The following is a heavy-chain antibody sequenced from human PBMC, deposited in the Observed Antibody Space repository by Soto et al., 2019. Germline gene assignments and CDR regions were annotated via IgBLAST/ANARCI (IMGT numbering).Heavy chain of an antibody. CDR2: IYYSGST. CDR1: GGSISSGDYY. V-gene: IGHV4-30-4*01. CDR3: ARAIIGITPADSWFDP. D-gene: IGHD3-16*01. J-gene: IGHJ5*02. Sequence: ASETLSLTCTVSGGSISSGDYYWSWIRQPPGKGLEWIGYIYYSGSTYYNPSLKSRVTISVDTSKNQFSLKLSSVTAADTAVYYCARAIIGITPADSWFDPWGQGTLVTVSS.